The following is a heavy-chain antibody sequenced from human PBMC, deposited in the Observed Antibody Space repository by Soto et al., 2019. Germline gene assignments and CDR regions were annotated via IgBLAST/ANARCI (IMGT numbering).Heavy chain of an antibody. Sequence: QVQLVQSGAEVKKPGSSVKVSCEASGGTFSGHAISWVRQAPGQGPEWMGGLIPLFGTTQHAQNFQGRLTITADKSTTTAYLERSSLRFEDTAIYYCARCPNWVHRFDSWGQGTLVTVSS. V-gene: IGHV1-69*06. J-gene: IGHJ4*02. CDR1: GGTFSGHA. CDR2: LIPLFGTT. D-gene: IGHD1-1*01. CDR3: ARCPNWVHRFDS.